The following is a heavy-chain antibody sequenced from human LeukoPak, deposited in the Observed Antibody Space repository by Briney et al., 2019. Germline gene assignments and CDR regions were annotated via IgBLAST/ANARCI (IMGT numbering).Heavy chain of an antibody. CDR2: MNPKSGGT. CDR3: ASSSVYAVKWFDP. J-gene: IGHJ5*02. V-gene: IGHV1-2*02. CDR1: DYTFTSYG. D-gene: IGHD2-8*01. Sequence: GASVKVSCKGSDYTFTSYGISWVRQAPGQGLEWMGWMNPKSGGTKYAQKFQGRVTMTRDTSISTAYMELSRLRSDDTAVYYCASSSVYAVKWFDPWGQGTLVTVSS.